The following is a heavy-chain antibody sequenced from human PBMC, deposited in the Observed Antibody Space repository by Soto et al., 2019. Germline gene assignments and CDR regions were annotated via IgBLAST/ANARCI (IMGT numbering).Heavy chain of an antibody. V-gene: IGHV4-59*08. CDR3: ARLGGRYCSGGTCYIYWHFDL. Sequence: PSETLSLTCTVSGGSISTYYWSWIRQPPGKGLEWIGYIYDSGSTDYNPSLKSRVTISVDTSKNQFSLKLSSVTAADTAVYYCARLGGRYCSGGTCYIYWHFDLWGRGTLVTVSS. D-gene: IGHD2-15*01. CDR2: IYDSGST. J-gene: IGHJ2*01. CDR1: GGSISTYY.